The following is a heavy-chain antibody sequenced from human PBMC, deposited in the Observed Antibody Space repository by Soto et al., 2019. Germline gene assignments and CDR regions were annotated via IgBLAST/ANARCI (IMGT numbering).Heavy chain of an antibody. V-gene: IGHV1-18*04. J-gene: IGHJ6*02. D-gene: IGHD3-3*01. CDR3: ARDLYYEFWGGYHPRGCRDV. CDR1: GYTFTSYG. Sequence: QVQLVQSGAEVKKPGASVKVSCKASGYTFTSYGISWVRQAPGQGLEWMGWISAYNGHTNYAQKLQGRVTMTTDTSTCTAYMELRSLRSDDTAVYYCARDLYYEFWGGYHPRGCRDVWGQGTTVTVSS. CDR2: ISAYNGHT.